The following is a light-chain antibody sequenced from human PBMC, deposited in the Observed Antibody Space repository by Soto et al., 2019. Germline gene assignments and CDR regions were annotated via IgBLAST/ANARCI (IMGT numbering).Light chain of an antibody. J-gene: IGLJ3*02. CDR2: GNN. Sequence: QSVLTQPPSVSGAPGQRVTISCSGTSSNIGAGYDVPWYHQVPGTAPKLLIYGNNNRPSGVPDRFSGSRSGTSASLAITGLQAEDEADYYCQSFDTSLRGSVFGGGTKVTVL. CDR1: SSNIGAGYD. V-gene: IGLV1-40*01. CDR3: QSFDTSLRGSV.